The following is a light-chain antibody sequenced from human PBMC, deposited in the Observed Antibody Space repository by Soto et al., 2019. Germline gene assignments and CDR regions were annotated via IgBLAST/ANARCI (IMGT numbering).Light chain of an antibody. CDR3: QQYKQCPVA. CDR1: HSVGSN. Sequence: VMTQSPTTLSVSPGETATLSCRASHSVGSNLAWYQQNPGQAPRLLIYGASTRATGVPARFSGSGSATQFTLTISNRQSEDFGFYYWQQYKQCPVAFGGGTKVEIK. V-gene: IGKV3-15*01. CDR2: GAS. J-gene: IGKJ4*01.